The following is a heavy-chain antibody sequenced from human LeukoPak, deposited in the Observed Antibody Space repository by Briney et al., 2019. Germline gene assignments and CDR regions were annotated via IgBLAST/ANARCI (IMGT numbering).Heavy chain of an antibody. CDR2: ISSSSSTI. D-gene: IGHD5-18*01. Sequence: GGSLRLSCAASGFTFSSYSMNSVRQAPGKRLEWVSYISSSSSTIYYADSVKGRFTISRDNAKNSLYLQMNSLRAEDTAVHYFARIVLYSYGSDNFDYWGQGTLVTVSS. CDR3: ARIVLYSYGSDNFDY. J-gene: IGHJ4*02. CDR1: GFTFSSYS. V-gene: IGHV3-48*04.